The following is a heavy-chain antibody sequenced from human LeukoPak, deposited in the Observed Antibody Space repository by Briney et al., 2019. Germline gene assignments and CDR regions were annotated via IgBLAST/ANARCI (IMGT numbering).Heavy chain of an antibody. CDR1: GFTFSSYS. Sequence: GGSLRLSCAASGFTFSSYSMNWVRQAPGKGLEWVSSISSSSSYIYYADSVKGRLILSREKAKNAPYMQMNSLGAEDTAVYYCAREGMVRGFVHYWGQGTLVTVSS. CDR2: ISSSSSYI. CDR3: AREGMVRGFVHY. J-gene: IGHJ4*02. V-gene: IGHV3-21*01. D-gene: IGHD3-10*01.